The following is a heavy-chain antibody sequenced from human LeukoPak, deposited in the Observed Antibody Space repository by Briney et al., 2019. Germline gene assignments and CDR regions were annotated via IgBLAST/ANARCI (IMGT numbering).Heavy chain of an antibody. Sequence: AGGSLRLSCAASGFTFTSYTMNWVRQAPGKGLEWVSCIGSSSSYIYYADSVKGRFTISRDNANNSLYLQMSSLRAEDTAVYYCARERTGTSGTYYYYYAVDVWGQGTTVTVSS. D-gene: IGHD1-1*01. V-gene: IGHV3-21*01. J-gene: IGHJ6*02. CDR3: ARERTGTSGTYYYYYAVDV. CDR1: GFTFTSYT. CDR2: IGSSSSYI.